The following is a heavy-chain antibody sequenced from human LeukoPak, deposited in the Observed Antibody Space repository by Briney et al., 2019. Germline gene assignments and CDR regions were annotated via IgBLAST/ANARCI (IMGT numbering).Heavy chain of an antibody. CDR2: IIPIFGTA. V-gene: IGHV1-69*13. Sequence: SVKVSCKASGYTFTSYYMHWVRQAPGQGLEWMGGIIPIFGTANYAQKFQGRVTITADESTSTAYMELSSLRSEDTAVYYCARCTLKSGYYVNWGQGTLVTVSS. CDR3: ARCTLKSGYYVN. D-gene: IGHD3-22*01. CDR1: GYTFTSYY. J-gene: IGHJ4*02.